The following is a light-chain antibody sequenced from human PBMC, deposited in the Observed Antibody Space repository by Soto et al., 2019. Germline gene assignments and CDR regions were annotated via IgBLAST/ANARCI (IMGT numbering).Light chain of an antibody. CDR2: SHN. CDR3: AVWDDSLNGYV. CDR1: YSNIGTNA. V-gene: IGLV1-44*01. Sequence: SVLTQSPSASATPGQRVTISCSGSYSNIGTNAVNWYQHLPGTAPKLLIYSHNQRPSGVPARFSGSKSGTSASLAISGLQSEDEADYYCAVWDDSLNGYVFGSGTKVTVL. J-gene: IGLJ1*01.